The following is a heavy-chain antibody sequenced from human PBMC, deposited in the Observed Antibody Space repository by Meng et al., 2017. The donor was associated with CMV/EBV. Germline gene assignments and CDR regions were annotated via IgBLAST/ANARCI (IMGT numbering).Heavy chain of an antibody. CDR2: ISSISSYI. CDR3: ARGYSSGWSYYFDY. D-gene: IGHD6-19*01. CDR1: GFTFSSYS. Sequence: ETLSLTCAASGFTFSSYSMNWVRQAPGKGLEWVSSISSISSYIYYADSVKGRFTISRDNAKNSLYLQMNSLRAEDTAVYYCARGYSSGWSYYFDYWGQGTLVTVSS. V-gene: IGHV3-21*01. J-gene: IGHJ4*02.